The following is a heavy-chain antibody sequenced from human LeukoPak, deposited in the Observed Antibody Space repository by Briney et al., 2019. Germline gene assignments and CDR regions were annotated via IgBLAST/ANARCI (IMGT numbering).Heavy chain of an antibody. D-gene: IGHD3-22*01. CDR3: ARPIDSSGYYYVS. CDR1: GSRFTSYW. V-gene: IGHV5-51*01. J-gene: IGHJ4*02. CDR2: IYPGDSDT. Sequence: GASLKISCKGSGSRFTSYWIGWVRQMPGKGLEWMGIIYPGDSDTRYSPSFQGQVTISADKSISTAYLQWSSLKASDTAMYYCARPIDSSGYYYVSWGQGTLVTVSS.